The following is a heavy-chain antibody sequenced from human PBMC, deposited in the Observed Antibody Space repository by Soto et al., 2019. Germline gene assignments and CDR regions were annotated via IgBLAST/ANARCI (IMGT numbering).Heavy chain of an antibody. J-gene: IGHJ6*02. CDR1: GYTFTSYG. CDR3: ARWAPHCSSTSCYASDLYGMDV. V-gene: IGHV1-18*01. Sequence: ASVKVSCKASGYTFTSYGISWVRQAPGQGLEWMGWISAYNGNTNYAQKLQGRVTMTTDTSTSTAYMELRSLRSDDTAVYYGARWAPHCSSTSCYASDLYGMDVWG. CDR2: ISAYNGNT. D-gene: IGHD2-2*01.